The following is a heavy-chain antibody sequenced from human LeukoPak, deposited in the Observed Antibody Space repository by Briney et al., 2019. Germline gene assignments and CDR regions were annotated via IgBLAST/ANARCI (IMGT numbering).Heavy chain of an antibody. J-gene: IGHJ5*02. CDR2: INPNSGGT. CDR1: GYTFTGYY. V-gene: IGHV1-2*02. CDR3: ARATIFGVVIMDWFDP. Sequence: ASVKVSCKASGYTFTGYYMHWVRQAPGQGLEWMGWINPNSGGTNYAQKFQGRVTMTRDTSISTACMELSRLRSDDTAVYYCARATIFGVVIMDWFDPWGQGTLVTVSS. D-gene: IGHD3-3*01.